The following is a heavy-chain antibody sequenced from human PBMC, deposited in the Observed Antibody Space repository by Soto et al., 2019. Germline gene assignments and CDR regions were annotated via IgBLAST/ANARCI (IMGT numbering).Heavy chain of an antibody. CDR3: ARQGEDYYDSGSFFDY. D-gene: IGHD3-10*01. CDR1: GGSIRGYY. V-gene: IGHV4-59*04. Sequence: SETLSLTCTVSGGSIRGYYWTWIRQTPGKGLEWIGHIYYSGSTYYNPSLKSRVTISVDTSKNQFSLKLTSVTAADTAVYYCARQGEDYYDSGSFFDYWGQGTLVTVSS. CDR2: IYYSGST. J-gene: IGHJ4*02.